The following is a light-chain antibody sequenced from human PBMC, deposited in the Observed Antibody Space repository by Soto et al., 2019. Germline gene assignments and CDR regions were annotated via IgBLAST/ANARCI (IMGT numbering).Light chain of an antibody. CDR3: QQYDDLPIT. CDR2: DVS. V-gene: IGKV1-33*01. CDR1: HDITNY. J-gene: IGKJ5*01. Sequence: DIQMTQSGSSVAVAVRDRVNNTCQASHDITNYLNWYQQKQGKAPKXLIYDVSKLETGVPSRFSGSGSGTDLTFTISCLQPEDSEPSFCQQYDDLPITFGQGTRLEI.